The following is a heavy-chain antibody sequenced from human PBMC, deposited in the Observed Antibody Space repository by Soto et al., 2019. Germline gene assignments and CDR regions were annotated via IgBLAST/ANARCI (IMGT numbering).Heavy chain of an antibody. J-gene: IGHJ3*02. CDR3: AREYGIAAAGDAFDI. CDR1: GYTFTSYA. V-gene: IGHV1-3*01. CDR2: INAGNGNT. Sequence: ASVKVSCKASGYTFTSYAMHWVRQAPGQRLEWMGWINAGNGNTKYSQKFQGRVTITRDTSASTAYMELSSLRSEDTAVYYCAREYGIAAAGDAFDIWGQGTMVTVSS. D-gene: IGHD6-13*01.